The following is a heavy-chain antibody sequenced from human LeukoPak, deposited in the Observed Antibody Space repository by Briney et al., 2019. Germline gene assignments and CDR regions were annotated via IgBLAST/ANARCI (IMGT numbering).Heavy chain of an antibody. Sequence: ASVKVSCKASGYTFTSYDINWVRQATGQGLEWMGWMNPNSGNTGYAQKFQGRVTMTRDTSTSTVYMELSSLRSEDTAVYYCARDGYSYGIDYWGQGTLVTVSS. D-gene: IGHD5-18*01. CDR2: MNPNSGNT. CDR3: ARDGYSYGIDY. J-gene: IGHJ4*02. V-gene: IGHV1-8*01. CDR1: GYTFTSYD.